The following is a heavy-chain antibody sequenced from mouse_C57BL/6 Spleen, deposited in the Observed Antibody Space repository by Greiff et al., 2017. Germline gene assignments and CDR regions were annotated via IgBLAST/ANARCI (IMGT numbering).Heavy chain of an antibody. J-gene: IGHJ2*01. D-gene: IGHD2-5*01. V-gene: IGHV1-61*01. CDR3: ARSDYSNYFDY. CDR1: GYTFTSYW. Sequence: VQLQQPGAELVRPGSSVKLSCKASGYTFTSYWMDWVKQRPGQGLEWIGNIYPSDSETHYNQKFKDKATLTVDKSSSTAYMQLSSLTSEDSAVYYGARSDYSNYFDYWGQGTTLTVSS. CDR2: IYPSDSET.